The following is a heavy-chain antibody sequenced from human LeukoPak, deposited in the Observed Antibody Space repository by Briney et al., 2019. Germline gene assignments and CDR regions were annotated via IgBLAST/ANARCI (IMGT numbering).Heavy chain of an antibody. CDR3: ARDSELMITFGGVIATPDNWFDP. D-gene: IGHD3-16*02. CDR2: IYTSGST. Sequence: SETLSLTCTVSGGSISSGSYYWSWIRQPAGKGLEWIGRIYTSGSTNYNPSLKSRVTISVDTSKNQFSLKLSSVTAADTAVYYCARDSELMITFGGVIATPDNWFDPWGQGTLVTVSS. J-gene: IGHJ5*02. CDR1: GGSISSGSYY. V-gene: IGHV4-61*02.